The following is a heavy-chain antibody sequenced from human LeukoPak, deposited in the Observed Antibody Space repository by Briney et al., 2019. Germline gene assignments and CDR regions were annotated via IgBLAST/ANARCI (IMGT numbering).Heavy chain of an antibody. D-gene: IGHD3-22*01. CDR2: IYYRGST. CDR3: ARASYYDSSGYGFDY. CDR1: GGSISSGGYY. V-gene: IGHV4-31*03. J-gene: IGHJ4*02. Sequence: SETLSLTCTVSGGSISSGGYYWSWIRQHPGKGLEWIGYIYYRGSTYYNPSLKSRVTISVDTSKNQFSLKLSSVTAADTAVYYCARASYYDSSGYGFDYWGQGTLVTVSS.